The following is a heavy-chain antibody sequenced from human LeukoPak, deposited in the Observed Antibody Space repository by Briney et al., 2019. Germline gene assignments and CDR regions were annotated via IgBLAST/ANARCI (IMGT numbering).Heavy chain of an antibody. CDR1: GSISGYY. D-gene: IGHD6-6*01. V-gene: IGHV4-4*09. J-gene: IGHJ4*02. Sequence: KTSETLSLTCSVSGSISGYYWSWIRQPPGKGLEWIGYIYTSGGTNYIPSLKGRVTISIDTSKNQFSLKLSSVTAADSAVYYCARLTRLSTSPDRYYLDYWGQGTLVTVSS. CDR3: ARLTRLSTSPDRYYLDY. CDR2: IYTSGGT.